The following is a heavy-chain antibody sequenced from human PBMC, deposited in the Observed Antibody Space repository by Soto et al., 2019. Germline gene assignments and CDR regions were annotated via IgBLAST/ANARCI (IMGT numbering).Heavy chain of an antibody. J-gene: IGHJ4*02. V-gene: IGHV4-31*03. CDR1: GGSITTGGYY. Sequence: QVQLQESGPGLVKPSQTLSLTCTVSGGSITTGGYYWTWIRQHPGKGLEWIGYIYYSGSTYYNPSLKSRVTISVDTSKNQFSLKLSSVTAADTAVYYCARGLSVTLFDNWGQGTLVTVSS. D-gene: IGHD4-17*01. CDR2: IYYSGST. CDR3: ARGLSVTLFDN.